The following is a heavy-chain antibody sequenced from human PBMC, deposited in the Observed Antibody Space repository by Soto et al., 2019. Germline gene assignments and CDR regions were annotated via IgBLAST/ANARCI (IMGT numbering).Heavy chain of an antibody. CDR1: GYTFTSYD. J-gene: IGHJ3*01. V-gene: IGHV1-8*01. Sequence: VASVKVSCKASGYTFTSYDISWVRQATGQGLEWTGWMNPNSGNTGYAQEFQGRVTMTRNTSIGTAYMELSSLRSEDTAVYYCARGRIFVSRNDVFDLWGQGTTVTVSS. D-gene: IGHD3-3*01. CDR3: ARGRIFVSRNDVFDL. CDR2: MNPNSGNT.